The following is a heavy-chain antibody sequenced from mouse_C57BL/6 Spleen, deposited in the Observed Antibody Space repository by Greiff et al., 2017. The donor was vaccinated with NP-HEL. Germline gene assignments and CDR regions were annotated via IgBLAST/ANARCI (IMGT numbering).Heavy chain of an antibody. CDR1: GYTFTSYD. CDR3: ARSPYGSKYYYAMDY. V-gene: IGHV1-85*01. J-gene: IGHJ4*01. D-gene: IGHD1-1*01. Sequence: QVQLQQSGPELVKPGASVKLSCKASGYTFTSYDINWVKQRPGQGLEWIGWIYPRDGSTKYNEKFKGKATLTVDTSSSTAYMELHSLTSEDSAVYVCARSPYGSKYYYAMDYWGQGTSVTVSS. CDR2: IYPRDGST.